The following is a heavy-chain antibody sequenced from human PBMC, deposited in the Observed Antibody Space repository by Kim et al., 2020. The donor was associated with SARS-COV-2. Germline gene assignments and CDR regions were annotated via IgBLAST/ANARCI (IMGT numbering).Heavy chain of an antibody. V-gene: IGHV1-18*01. CDR1: GYTFSNYV. CDR3: ARNYSPDY. Sequence: ASVKVSCKASGYTFSNYVITWVRQAPGQGLEWMGFISAHNANANYAQRLRGRVTMTTDTSTTTAYMELRSLRSDDTAVYYCARNYSPDYWGQGTLVTFSS. J-gene: IGHJ4*02. CDR2: ISAHNANA. D-gene: IGHD1-7*01.